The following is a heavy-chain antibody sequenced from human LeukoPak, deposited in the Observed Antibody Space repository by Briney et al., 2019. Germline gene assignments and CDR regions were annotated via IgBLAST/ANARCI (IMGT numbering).Heavy chain of an antibody. V-gene: IGHV4-30-4*08. CDR2: IYYSGST. J-gene: IGHJ4*02. CDR1: GGSISSGDYY. Sequence: SQXXXXTCTVSGGSISSGDYYWRWIRQPPGTGLEWIGYIYYSGSTYYNPSLKSRVTISVDTSKNQFSLKLSSVTAADTAVYYCARDPSTYYDSSGYSGHWGQGTLVTVSS. CDR3: ARDPSTYYDSSGYSGH. D-gene: IGHD3-22*01.